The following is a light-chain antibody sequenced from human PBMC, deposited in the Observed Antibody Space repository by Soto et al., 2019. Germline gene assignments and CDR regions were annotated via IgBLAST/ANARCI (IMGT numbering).Light chain of an antibody. CDR2: MAS. CDR1: QSMSSW. CDR3: QQYNVYSPT. Sequence: DIQMTQSPSTLSASVGDRVTITCRASQSMSSWLAWYQQKPGKAPNLLIYMASTLESGVPSRFSGSGSGTEFTLTITSLQPDDFATYYCQQYNVYSPTFGQGTKVEI. V-gene: IGKV1-5*03. J-gene: IGKJ1*01.